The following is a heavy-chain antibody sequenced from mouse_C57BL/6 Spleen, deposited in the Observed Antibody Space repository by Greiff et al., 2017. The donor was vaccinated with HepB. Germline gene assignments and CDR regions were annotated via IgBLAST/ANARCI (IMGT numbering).Heavy chain of an antibody. CDR3: ARENYYGSSPYYLGY. CDR1: GFTFSSYA. J-gene: IGHJ2*01. D-gene: IGHD1-1*01. V-gene: IGHV5-4*01. Sequence: EVKLMESGGGLVKPGGSLKLSCAASGFTFSSYAMSWVRQTPEKRLEWVATISDGGSYTYYPDNVKGRFTISRDNAKNNLYLQMSHLKSEDTAMYYCARENYYGSSPYYLGYWGQGTTLTVAS. CDR2: ISDGGSYT.